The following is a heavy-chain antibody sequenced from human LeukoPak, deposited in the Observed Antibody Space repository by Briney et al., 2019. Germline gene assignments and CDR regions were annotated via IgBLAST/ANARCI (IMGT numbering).Heavy chain of an antibody. J-gene: IGHJ4*02. CDR2: IYYSGST. CDR1: GGSFSGYY. D-gene: IGHD6-13*01. Sequence: SETLSLTCAVYGGSFSGYYWSWIRQPPGKGLEWIGSIYYSGSTYYNPSLKSRVTISVDTSKNQFSLKLSSVTAADTAVYYCARVKGYSSSWYYVGYYFDYWGQGTLVTVSS. V-gene: IGHV4-34*01. CDR3: ARVKGYSSSWYYVGYYFDY.